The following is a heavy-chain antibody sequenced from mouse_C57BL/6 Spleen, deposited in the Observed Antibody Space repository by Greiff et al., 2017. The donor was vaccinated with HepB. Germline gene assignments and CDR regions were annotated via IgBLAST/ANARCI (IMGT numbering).Heavy chain of an antibody. V-gene: IGHV5-16*01. CDR1: GFTFSDYY. J-gene: IGHJ1*03. CDR3: ARAGDYGYWYFDV. Sequence: EVQRVESEGGLVQPGSSMKLSCTASGFTFSDYYMAWVRQVPEKGLEWVANINYDGSSTYYLDSLKSRFIISRDNAKNILYLQMSSLKSEDTATYYCARAGDYGYWYFDVWGTGTTVTVSS. D-gene: IGHD2-4*01. CDR2: INYDGSST.